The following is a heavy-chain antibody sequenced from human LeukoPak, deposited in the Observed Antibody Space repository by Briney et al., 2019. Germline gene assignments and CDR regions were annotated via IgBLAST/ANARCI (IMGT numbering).Heavy chain of an antibody. CDR3: ARGGAVRALRHWFDP. CDR1: GHTFTSYD. D-gene: IGHD1-26*01. J-gene: IGHJ5*02. Sequence: GSVRVSCKASGHTFTSYDINWVRQAPGQGLEWMGWMNPNSGNTDYAQKFQGRVTMTRNTSISTAYMELSSLRSEDAAVYYCARGGAVRALRHWFDPWGQGTLVTVSS. CDR2: MNPNSGNT. V-gene: IGHV1-8*01.